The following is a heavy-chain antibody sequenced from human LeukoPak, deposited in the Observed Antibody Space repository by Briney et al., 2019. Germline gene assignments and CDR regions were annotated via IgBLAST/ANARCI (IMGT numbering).Heavy chain of an antibody. J-gene: IGHJ4*02. D-gene: IGHD6-6*01. CDR1: GYTFITYY. CDR2: INPSGGST. Sequence: ASVKVSCKASGYTFITYYMHSGRQAPGQGLEWMGIINPSGGSTSYAQKLQGRVTTTTDTSTSTAYMELRSLRSDDTAVYYCAKDRWRDGSSSFDNWGQGTLVTVSS. V-gene: IGHV1-46*01. CDR3: AKDRWRDGSSSFDN.